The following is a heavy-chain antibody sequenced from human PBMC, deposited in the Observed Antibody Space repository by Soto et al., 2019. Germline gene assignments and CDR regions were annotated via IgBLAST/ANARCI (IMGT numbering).Heavy chain of an antibody. Sequence: QVQLVASGGGVVQPGRSLRLSCAASGFTFSSYAMHWVRQAPGKGLEGVAVISHDGSNKYYADSVKGRFTIYRDNYKHTLHVQMNSLRVDGTAVYDSAGGSVEDYVWGCYPFWWGQGTLVTVSS. J-gene: IGHJ4*02. V-gene: IGHV3-30-3*01. CDR1: GFTFSSYA. CDR2: ISHDGSNK. D-gene: IGHD3-16*01. CDR3: AGGSVEDYVWGCYPFW.